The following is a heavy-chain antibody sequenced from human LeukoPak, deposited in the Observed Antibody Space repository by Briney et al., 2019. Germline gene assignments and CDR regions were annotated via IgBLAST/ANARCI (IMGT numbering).Heavy chain of an antibody. D-gene: IGHD1-26*01. Sequence: GGSLRLSCAASGFTFSDYYMSWIRQAPGKGLEWVPYITSSGSTIYYTDSVRGRFTISRDNAKNSLYLQMNSLRAEDTAVYYCTREALRYDYWGQGTLVTASS. CDR2: ITSSGSTI. J-gene: IGHJ4*02. V-gene: IGHV3-11*01. CDR3: TREALRYDY. CDR1: GFTFSDYY.